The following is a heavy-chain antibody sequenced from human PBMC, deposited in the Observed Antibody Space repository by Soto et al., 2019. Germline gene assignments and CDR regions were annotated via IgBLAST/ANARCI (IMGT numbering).Heavy chain of an antibody. CDR3: ARAEYGDVEYFQH. CDR1: GYTFTGYY. D-gene: IGHD4-17*01. J-gene: IGHJ1*01. Sequence: GASVKVSCKASGYTFTGYYIHWVRQAPGQGLEWMGWINPNSGGTNYAQKFQGWVTMTRDTSISTAYMELSRLRSDDTAVYYCARAEYGDVEYFQHWGQGTLVTVSS. V-gene: IGHV1-2*04. CDR2: INPNSGGT.